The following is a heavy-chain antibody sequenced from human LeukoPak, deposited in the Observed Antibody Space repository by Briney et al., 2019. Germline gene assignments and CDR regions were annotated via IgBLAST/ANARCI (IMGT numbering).Heavy chain of an antibody. V-gene: IGHV1-69*06. CDR2: ISPTFGTE. CDR1: GVTFSSYS. J-gene: IGHJ4*02. Sequence: SVKVSCKASGVTFSSYSISRVRQAPGQGLEWMGRISPTFGTEQYAQNFQGRVTITADTSTTTVYMELSGLRSEDTAIYFCAKDRGALGTSGSTFESWGQGTLVTVSS. CDR3: AKDRGALGTSGSTFES. D-gene: IGHD3-10*01.